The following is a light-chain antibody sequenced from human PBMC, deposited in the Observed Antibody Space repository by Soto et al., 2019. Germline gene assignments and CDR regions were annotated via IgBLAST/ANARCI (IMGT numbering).Light chain of an antibody. CDR3: KQHYRQMLS. CDR2: WAS. J-gene: IGKJ4*01. Sequence: ETVMTQSPDSLGVSLGERATINCKSRESILYSSKNKNYLAWYQQKQGQPPKXXXYWASTRESGVPDRFTGTEFVTDGTVALRKRKEEDGSVYRSKQHYRQMLSFGGGDKVDIK. CDR1: ESILYSSKNKNY. V-gene: IGKV4-1*01.